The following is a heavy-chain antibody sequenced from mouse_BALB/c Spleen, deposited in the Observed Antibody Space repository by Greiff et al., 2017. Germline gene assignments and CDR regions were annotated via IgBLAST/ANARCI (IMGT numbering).Heavy chain of an antibody. V-gene: IGHV7-3*02. CDR3: ARGSFFAY. CDR1: GFTFTDYY. J-gene: IGHJ3*01. CDR2: IRNKANGYTT. Sequence: EVKLMESGGGLVQPGGSLRLSCATSGFTFTDYYMSWVRQPPGKALEWLGFIRNKANGYTTEYSASVKGRFTISRDNSQSILYLQMNTLRAEDSATYYCARGSFFAYWGQGTLVTVSA.